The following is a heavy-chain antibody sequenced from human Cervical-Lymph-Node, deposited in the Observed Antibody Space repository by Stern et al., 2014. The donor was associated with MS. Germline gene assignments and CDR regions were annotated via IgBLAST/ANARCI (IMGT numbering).Heavy chain of an antibody. D-gene: IGHD2-15*01. Sequence: VQLVESGADVKKPGSSVKVSCKASGGTFSSSYAVSWGRQPPGQRLEWWGRIIPIIGLPNYAQKFQSSLTITAANSTSTVYMELTSLTPEDTAVYYCARGIVSNRPAATLHNLFDPWGQGTLVTVSS. CDR3: ARGIVSNRPAATLHNLFDP. CDR2: IIPIIGLP. V-gene: IGHV1-69*09. CDR1: GGTFSSSYA. J-gene: IGHJ5*02.